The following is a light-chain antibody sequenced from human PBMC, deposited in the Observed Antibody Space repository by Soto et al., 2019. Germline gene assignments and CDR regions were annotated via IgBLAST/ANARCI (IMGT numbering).Light chain of an antibody. V-gene: IGKV3-11*01. CDR2: DAS. CDR1: QNVGGC. Sequence: EIVLTQSPATLSLSPGERATLSCRASQNVGGCLAWYQQKPGQAPRLLIYDASNRATGIPARFSGSGSGTDFSLTISSLEPEDLAVYYCQQRSTWPLTFGGGTKVDIK. J-gene: IGKJ4*01. CDR3: QQRSTWPLT.